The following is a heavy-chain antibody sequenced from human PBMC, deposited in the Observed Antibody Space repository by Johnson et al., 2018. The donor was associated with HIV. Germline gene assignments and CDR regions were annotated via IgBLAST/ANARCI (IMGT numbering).Heavy chain of an antibody. V-gene: IGHV3-9*01. D-gene: IGHD1-26*01. J-gene: IGHJ3*02. CDR3: ARVTLFQVGTTQNDAFDT. Sequence: VQLVESGGGLVQPGRSLRLSCAASGFTFDDYAMHWVRQAPGKGPEWVSGISWNSGSIGYADSVKGRFIISRDNAKNSLFLQMNSLRVEDTALYYWARVTLFQVGTTQNDAFDTWGQGTMVTISS. CDR2: ISWNSGSI. CDR1: GFTFDDYA.